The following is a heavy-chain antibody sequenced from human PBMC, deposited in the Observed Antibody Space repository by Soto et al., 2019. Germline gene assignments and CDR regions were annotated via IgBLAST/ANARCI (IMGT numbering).Heavy chain of an antibody. Sequence: GASVKVSCKASGYTFTSYAMHWVRQAPGQRLEWMGWINAGNGNTKYSQKFQGRVTITRGTSASTAYMELSSLRSEDTAVYYCAREIGFSITMVRGYFSYWGQGTLVTVS. CDR3: AREIGFSITMVRGYFSY. J-gene: IGHJ4*02. V-gene: IGHV1-3*01. CDR2: INAGNGNT. D-gene: IGHD3-10*01. CDR1: GYTFTSYA.